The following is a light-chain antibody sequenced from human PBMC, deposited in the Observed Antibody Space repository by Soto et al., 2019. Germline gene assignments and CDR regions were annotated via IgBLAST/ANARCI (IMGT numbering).Light chain of an antibody. CDR1: QSVSIY. CDR3: QQYSSSRT. CDR2: GAS. Sequence: EIVLTQSPATLSLSPGERATLSCRASQSVSIYLAWYQQKPGQAPRLLIYGASTRATGIPDRFSGSGSGTDFTLTITRLEPEDFAVYYCQQYSSSRTFGQGTKVDIK. V-gene: IGKV3-20*01. J-gene: IGKJ1*01.